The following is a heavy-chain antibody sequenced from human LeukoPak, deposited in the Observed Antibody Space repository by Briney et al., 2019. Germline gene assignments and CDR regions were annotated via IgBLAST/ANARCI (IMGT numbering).Heavy chain of an antibody. V-gene: IGHV1-3*01. Sequence: ASVKVSCTASGYTFTSYAMHWVRQAPGQRLEWMGWINAGNGDTKYSQKFQDRVTISRDTSASTAYIEVSSLRSEDTAVYYCARDTCFGGTCFDDAFDIWGQGTMVTVSS. J-gene: IGHJ3*02. CDR1: GYTFTSYA. CDR3: ARDTCFGGTCFDDAFDI. CDR2: INAGNGDT. D-gene: IGHD2-15*01.